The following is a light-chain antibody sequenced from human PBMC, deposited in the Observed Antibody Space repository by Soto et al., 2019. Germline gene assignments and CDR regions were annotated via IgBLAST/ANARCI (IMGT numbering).Light chain of an antibody. CDR2: DTS. Sequence: QAVVTQEPSLTVSPGGTVTLTCGSSTGAVTSGHYPYWFQQKPGQAPRTLIYDTSNKHSWTPARFSGSLLGGKAALTLSGEQPEDEAEYYCLLSYSGASYVFGTGTKLTVL. CDR3: LLSYSGASYV. V-gene: IGLV7-46*01. J-gene: IGLJ1*01. CDR1: TGAVTSGHY.